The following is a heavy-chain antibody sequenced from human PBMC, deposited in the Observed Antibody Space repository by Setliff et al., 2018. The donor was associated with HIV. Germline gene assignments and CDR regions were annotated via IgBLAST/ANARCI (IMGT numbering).Heavy chain of an antibody. CDR1: GYTFIRYD. J-gene: IGHJ4*02. CDR3: ARVVLAGYSSGPNGY. V-gene: IGHV1-8*03. D-gene: IGHD6-19*01. Sequence: ASVKVSCKASGYTFIRYDINWVRQATGQGLEWMGWMNPNSGNTGYAQKFQGRVTITRNTSTSTAYMELSSLRSEDTAVYFCARVVLAGYSSGPNGYWGQGTLVTVSS. CDR2: MNPNSGNT.